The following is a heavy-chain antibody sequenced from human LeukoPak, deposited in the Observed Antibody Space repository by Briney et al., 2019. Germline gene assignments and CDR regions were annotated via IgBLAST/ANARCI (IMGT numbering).Heavy chain of an antibody. Sequence: GRSLRLSCAASGYTFRSYDMHWVRQAPGKGLEWVTVISCDGSNKYYADSVKGQLTISRDNSKNTLYVQMNSLRAEDTAVYYCAKPDSYNSSCYYPLHFDEWGQGTLGTVSA. CDR2: ISCDGSNK. J-gene: IGHJ4*02. V-gene: IGHV3-30*18. CDR1: GYTFRSYD. CDR3: AKPDSYNSSCYYPLHFDE. D-gene: IGHD3-22*01.